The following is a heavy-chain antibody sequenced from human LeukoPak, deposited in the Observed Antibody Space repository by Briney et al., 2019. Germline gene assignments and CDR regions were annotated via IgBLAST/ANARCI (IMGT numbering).Heavy chain of an antibody. Sequence: ASVKVSCKASGYTFTSYYMHWVRQAPGQGLEWMGIINPSGGSTSYAQKLQGRVTMTTDTSTSTAYMELRSLRSDDTAVYYCARVDYDILTMDYWGQGTLVTVSS. CDR2: INPSGGST. CDR1: GYTFTSYY. D-gene: IGHD3-9*01. V-gene: IGHV1-46*01. J-gene: IGHJ4*02. CDR3: ARVDYDILTMDY.